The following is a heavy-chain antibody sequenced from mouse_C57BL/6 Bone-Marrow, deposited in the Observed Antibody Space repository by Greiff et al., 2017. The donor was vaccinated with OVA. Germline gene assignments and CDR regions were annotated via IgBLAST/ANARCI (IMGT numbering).Heavy chain of an antibody. CDR3: ARDYPSGFAY. V-gene: IGHV3-6*01. J-gene: IGHJ3*01. D-gene: IGHD5-5*01. CDR1: GYSITSGYY. Sequence: ESGPGLVKPSQSLSLTCSVTGYSITSGYYWNWIRQFPGNNLEWMGYISYDGSNNYKPSLKNQISLTRDTSKNQFFRMLNSVTTEDTATFYCARDYPSGFAYWVQGTRVTVSA. CDR2: ISYDGSN.